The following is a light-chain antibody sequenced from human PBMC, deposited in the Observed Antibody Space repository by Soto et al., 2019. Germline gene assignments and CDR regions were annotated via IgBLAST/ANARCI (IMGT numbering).Light chain of an antibody. CDR2: WAS. CDR3: LQYYTTPLT. Sequence: IVMTQSPDSLALSRGERATINCKSSQSVLYSSNNKNYLAWYQQKPGQPPKLLIYWASARQSGVPDRFGGSGSGTNFTLTISSLQAVDVAFYYCLQYYTTPLTFGGGTKVEIK. J-gene: IGKJ4*01. V-gene: IGKV4-1*01. CDR1: QSVLYSSNNKNY.